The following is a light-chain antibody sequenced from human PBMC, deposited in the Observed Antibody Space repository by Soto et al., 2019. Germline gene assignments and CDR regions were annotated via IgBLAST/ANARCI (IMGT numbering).Light chain of an antibody. V-gene: IGKV3-15*01. CDR1: QSVSSN. Sequence: EIVMTQSPATLSVSPGERATLSCRASQSVSSNLARYQQKPGQAPRLLIYGASTRATGIPARFSGSGSGTEFTLTISSLQSEDFAVYYCQQYNNWPPTFGQGT. J-gene: IGKJ1*01. CDR2: GAS. CDR3: QQYNNWPPT.